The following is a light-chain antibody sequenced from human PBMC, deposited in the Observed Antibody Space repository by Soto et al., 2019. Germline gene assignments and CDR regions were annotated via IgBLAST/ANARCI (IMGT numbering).Light chain of an antibody. CDR3: SSYTSSSTVYV. Sequence: QSVLTQPASVSGSPGQSITISCTGTSSDVGVYNYVSWYQQHSGKAPKVLIYEVTHRPSGVSNRFSGSKSGYTASLTISGLQAEDEADYYCSSYTSSSTVYVFGTGTKVTV. CDR1: SSDVGVYNY. J-gene: IGLJ1*01. V-gene: IGLV2-14*01. CDR2: EVT.